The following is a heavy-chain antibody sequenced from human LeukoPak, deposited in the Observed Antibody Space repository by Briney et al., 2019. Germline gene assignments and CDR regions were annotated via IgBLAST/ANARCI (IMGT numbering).Heavy chain of an antibody. CDR3: ARTRIMITFGGVIVNYYGMDV. D-gene: IGHD3-16*02. J-gene: IGHJ6*02. V-gene: IGHV1-8*02. Sequence: ASVKVSCKASGYTFTSYGISWVRQATGQGLEWMGWMNPNSGNTGYAQKFQGRVTMTRNTSISTAYMELSSLRSEDTAVYYCARTRIMITFGGVIVNYYGMDVWGQGTTVTVSS. CDR1: GYTFTSYG. CDR2: MNPNSGNT.